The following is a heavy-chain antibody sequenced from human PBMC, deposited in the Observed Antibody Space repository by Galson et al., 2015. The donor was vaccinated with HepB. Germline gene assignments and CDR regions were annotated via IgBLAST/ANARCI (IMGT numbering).Heavy chain of an antibody. D-gene: IGHD3-10*01. J-gene: IGHJ6*02. CDR1: GYTLTELS. V-gene: IGHV1-24*01. CDR3: ATMQITMVRGVIISYYYGMDV. Sequence: SVKVSCKVSGYTLTELSMHWVRQAPGKGLEWMGGFDPEDGETIYAQKFQGRVTMTEDTSTDTAYMELSSLRSEDTAVYYCATMQITMVRGVIISYYYGMDVWGQGTTVTVSS. CDR2: FDPEDGET.